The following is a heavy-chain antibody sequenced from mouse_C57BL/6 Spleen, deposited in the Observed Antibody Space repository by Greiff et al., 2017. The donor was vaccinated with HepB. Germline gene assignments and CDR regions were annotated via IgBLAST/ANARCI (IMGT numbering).Heavy chain of an antibody. J-gene: IGHJ3*01. CDR3: TRGGVITPAWFAY. CDR2: IDPETGGT. D-gene: IGHD1-1*01. V-gene: IGHV1-15*01. Sequence: QVQLKQPGAELVRPGASVTLSCKASGYTFTDYEMHWVKQTPVHGLEWIGAIDPETGGTAYNQKFKGKAILTADKSSSTAYMELRSLTSEDSAVYYCTRGGVITPAWFAYWGQGTLVTVSA. CDR1: GYTFTDYE.